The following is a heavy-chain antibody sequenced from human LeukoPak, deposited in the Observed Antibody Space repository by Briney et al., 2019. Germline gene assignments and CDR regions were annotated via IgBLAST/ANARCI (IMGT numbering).Heavy chain of an antibody. J-gene: IGHJ4*02. Sequence: ASVKVSCKASGYTFTGYYIHWVRQAPGQGLEWMGWINPNSGGTNYAQKFQGRVTMTRDTSISTAYMDLSRLRSDDTAVYYCARGSIVGATFAYFDYWGQGTLVPSPQ. CDR2: INPNSGGT. V-gene: IGHV1-2*02. CDR1: GYTFTGYY. D-gene: IGHD1-26*01. CDR3: ARGSIVGATFAYFDY.